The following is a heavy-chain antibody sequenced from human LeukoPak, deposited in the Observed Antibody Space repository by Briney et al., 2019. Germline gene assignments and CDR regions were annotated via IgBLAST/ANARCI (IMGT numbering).Heavy chain of an antibody. CDR3: ARAKGVVAAAGTTYNY. J-gene: IGHJ4*02. CDR2: INPNSGGT. Sequence: ASVEVSCKASGYTFTGYYMHWVRQAPGQGLEWMGRINPNSGGTNYAQKFQGRAIMTRDTSISTAYMELSRLRSDDTAVYYCARAKGVVAAAGTTYNYWGQGTLVTVSS. V-gene: IGHV1-2*06. D-gene: IGHD6-13*01. CDR1: GYTFTGYY.